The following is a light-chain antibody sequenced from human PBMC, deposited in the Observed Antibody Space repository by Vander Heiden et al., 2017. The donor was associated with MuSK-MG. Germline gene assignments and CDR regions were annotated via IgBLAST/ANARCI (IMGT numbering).Light chain of an antibody. J-gene: IGKJ3*01. CDR2: GAS. CDR3: QLSDGIRST. Sequence: DIQMTQSPSSLSASVGDRVTITCRASQHISRYLNWYQQRPGKAPNLLIYGASSFQSGVPSRFPRSPSGTDFTLTISMLQPEDLATYYCQLSDGIRSTFSHG. V-gene: IGKV1-39*01. CDR1: QHISRY.